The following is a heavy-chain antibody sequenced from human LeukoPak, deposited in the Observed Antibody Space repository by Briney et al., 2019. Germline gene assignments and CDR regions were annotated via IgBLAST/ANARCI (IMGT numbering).Heavy chain of an antibody. Sequence: SVKVSCKASGGTFSSYAISWVRQAPGQGLEWMGGIIPIFGTANYAQKFQGRVTITADKSTSTAYMGLSSLRSEDTAVYYCARDGRGAVAGTGFDYWGQGTLVTVSS. D-gene: IGHD6-19*01. CDR3: ARDGRGAVAGTGFDY. CDR2: IIPIFGTA. V-gene: IGHV1-69*06. J-gene: IGHJ4*02. CDR1: GGTFSSYA.